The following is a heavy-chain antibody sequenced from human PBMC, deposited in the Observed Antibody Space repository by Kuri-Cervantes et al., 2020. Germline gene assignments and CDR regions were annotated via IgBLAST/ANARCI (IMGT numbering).Heavy chain of an antibody. CDR2: INPNSGDT. J-gene: IGHJ6*03. D-gene: IGHD3-10*01. Sequence: ASVKVSCRASGYTFTGYYMHWVRQAPGQGLEWMGWINPNSGDTNYAQKFQGRVTMTRDTSISTAYMELSRLRFDDTAVYYCARDSVRGVTLYYMDVWGKGTTVTVSS. CDR1: GYTFTGYY. CDR3: ARDSVRGVTLYYMDV. V-gene: IGHV1-2*02.